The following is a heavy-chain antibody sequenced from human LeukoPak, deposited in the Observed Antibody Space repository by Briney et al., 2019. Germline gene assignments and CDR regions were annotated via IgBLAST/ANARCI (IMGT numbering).Heavy chain of an antibody. D-gene: IGHD6-13*01. J-gene: IGHJ4*02. CDR2: INPNSGGT. Sequence: ASVKVSCKASGYTFTGYYMHWVRQAPGQGLEWMGRINPNSGGTNYAQKFQGRVTMTRDTSISTAYMELSRLRSDDTAVYYCARGHPSSSWYSDYWGQGTLVTVSS. CDR3: ARGHPSSSWYSDY. V-gene: IGHV1-2*06. CDR1: GYTFTGYY.